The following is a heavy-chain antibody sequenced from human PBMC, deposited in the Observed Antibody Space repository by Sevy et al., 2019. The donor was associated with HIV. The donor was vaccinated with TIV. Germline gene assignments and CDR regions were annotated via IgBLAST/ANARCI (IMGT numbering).Heavy chain of an antibody. Sequence: ASVKVSCKDSGYTFTGYYMHWVRQAPGQGLGWMGWINPDSGGPNYAPKFQGRVTLTRDTSISTACMELSRLKSDDTAVYYCVRDDRDGYFDYWGQGTLVTVSS. V-gene: IGHV1-2*02. CDR1: GYTFTGYY. CDR3: VRDDRDGYFDY. J-gene: IGHJ4*02. CDR2: INPDSGGP.